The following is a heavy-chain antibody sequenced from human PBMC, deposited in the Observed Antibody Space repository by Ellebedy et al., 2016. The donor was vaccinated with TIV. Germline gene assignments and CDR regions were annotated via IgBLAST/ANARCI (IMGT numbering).Heavy chain of an antibody. J-gene: IGHJ4*02. Sequence: SLKISCAASGFTFDDSAMHWVRQAAGKGLEWVSGISWNSGSIGYADSVKGRFTISRDNAKNPLYLQMNSLRAEDTGLYYCAKDKRMITFGGVIDYWGQGTLVTVSS. CDR3: AKDKRMITFGGVIDY. CDR2: ISWNSGSI. D-gene: IGHD3-16*01. CDR1: GFTFDDSA. V-gene: IGHV3-9*01.